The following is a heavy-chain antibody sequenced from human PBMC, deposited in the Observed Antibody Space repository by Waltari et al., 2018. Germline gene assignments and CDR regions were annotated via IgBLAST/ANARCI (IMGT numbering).Heavy chain of an antibody. D-gene: IGHD4-17*01. CDR1: GGSISSSSYY. V-gene: IGHV4-39*07. CDR2: IYYSGST. Sequence: QLQLQESGPGLVKPSETLSLTCTVSGGSISSSSYYWGWIRQPPGKGLEWIGSIYYSGSTYYHPSLKSRVTISVDTSKNQFSLKLSSVTAADTAVYYCARGRGCGDYCYYYYMDVWGKGTTVTISS. J-gene: IGHJ6*03. CDR3: ARGRGCGDYCYYYYMDV.